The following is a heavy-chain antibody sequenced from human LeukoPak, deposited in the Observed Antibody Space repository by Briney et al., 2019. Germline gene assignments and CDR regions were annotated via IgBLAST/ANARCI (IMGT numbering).Heavy chain of an antibody. J-gene: IGHJ6*03. CDR2: GGSGGST. Sequence: GGSLRLSCAASGFIFSSYAMSWVRQAPGKGLEWVSYGGSGGSTYYADSVKGRFTVSRDNSKSTLYLQMNSLTAEDTAVYYCAKMRGQYFHSYYMDAWGKGTTVTVSS. CDR1: GFIFSSYA. D-gene: IGHD2/OR15-2a*01. V-gene: IGHV3-23*01. CDR3: AKMRGQYFHSYYMDA.